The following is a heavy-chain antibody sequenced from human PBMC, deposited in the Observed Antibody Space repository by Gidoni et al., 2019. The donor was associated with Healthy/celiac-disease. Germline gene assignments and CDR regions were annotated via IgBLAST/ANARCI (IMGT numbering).Heavy chain of an antibody. CDR2: IWYDGSNK. D-gene: IGHD3-22*01. CDR1: GFTFSSYG. J-gene: IGHJ4*02. Sequence: QVQLVESGGGVVQPGRSLRLSCAASGFTFSSYGMHWVRQAPGKGLEWVAVIWYDGSNKYYADAGKGRFTISRDNSKNTLYLQMNSLRAEDTAVYYCARASMIVVVIDDYWGQGTLVTVSS. CDR3: ARASMIVVVIDDY. V-gene: IGHV3-33*01.